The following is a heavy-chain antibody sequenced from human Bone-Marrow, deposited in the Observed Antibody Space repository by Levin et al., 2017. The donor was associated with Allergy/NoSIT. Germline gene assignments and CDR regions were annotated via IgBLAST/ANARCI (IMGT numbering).Heavy chain of an antibody. CDR1: GFTFDDFA. Sequence: AGGSLRLSCAASGFTFDDFAMHWVRQPPGKGLEWVSGINWNSDTIDYADSVKGRFSISRDNAKRSLYLQMNSLRVEDTALYYCAKVPSSFVGPYYFHHCGRGTLVTVSS. D-gene: IGHD3-16*01. J-gene: IGHJ4*02. CDR3: AKVPSSFVGPYYFHH. CDR2: INWNSDTI. V-gene: IGHV3-9*01.